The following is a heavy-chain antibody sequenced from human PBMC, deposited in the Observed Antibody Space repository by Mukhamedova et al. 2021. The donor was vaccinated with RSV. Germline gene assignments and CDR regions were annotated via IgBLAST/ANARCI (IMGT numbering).Heavy chain of an antibody. CDR3: ARGTGSYYVS. D-gene: IGHD1-26*01. J-gene: IGHJ4*02. CDR2: ISSDGRST. Sequence: GKGLVWVSRISSDGRSTSYADSVKGRFTISRDNARDTMYLQMNSLRAEDTSVYFCARGTGSYYVSCGQGTLVTVSS. V-gene: IGHV3-74*01.